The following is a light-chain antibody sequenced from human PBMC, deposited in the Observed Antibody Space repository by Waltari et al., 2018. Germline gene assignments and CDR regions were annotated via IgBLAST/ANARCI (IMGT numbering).Light chain of an antibody. CDR2: DVS. Sequence: QSALTQPRSVSGSPGQSVTLSCTGSSSDIGYYHYVSWYQQHPGKAPKFMIYDVSKRPSGVPDRFSGSKSGNTASLTISGLQTEDEADYYCCSYGGSFSSGYVFGSGTKVTVL. CDR1: SSDIGYYHY. CDR3: CSYGGSFSSGYV. V-gene: IGLV2-11*01. J-gene: IGLJ1*01.